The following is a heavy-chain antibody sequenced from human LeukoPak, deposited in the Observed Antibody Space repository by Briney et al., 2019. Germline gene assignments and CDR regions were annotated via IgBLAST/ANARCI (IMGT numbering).Heavy chain of an antibody. CDR2: TIPMFDTS. CDR1: GDAFKTYA. CDR3: ATEYCAGGSCYSGYFFDY. J-gene: IGHJ4*02. V-gene: IGHV1-69*06. D-gene: IGHD2-15*01. Sequence: SVKVSCKASGDAFKTYAISWVRQAPGQGLEWMGRTIPMFDTSNNAQKFRGRVTITADKTTGTAYMELSSLRSDDTAVYYCATEYCAGGSCYSGYFFDYWGQGTPVTVTS.